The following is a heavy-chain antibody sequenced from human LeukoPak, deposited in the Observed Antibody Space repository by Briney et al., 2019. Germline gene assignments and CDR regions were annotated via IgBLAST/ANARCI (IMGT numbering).Heavy chain of an antibody. CDR1: GGSISSGGYF. Sequence: SETLSLTCTVSGGSISSGGYFWSWIRQHPGKGLEWIGYIHYGGSTYYNPSLKSRLTISVDTSENQFSLRLTSVTAADTAVYYCARGTYSSGWSLGFDPWGQGTLVTVSS. D-gene: IGHD6-19*01. CDR3: ARGTYSSGWSLGFDP. CDR2: IHYGGST. V-gene: IGHV4-31*03. J-gene: IGHJ5*02.